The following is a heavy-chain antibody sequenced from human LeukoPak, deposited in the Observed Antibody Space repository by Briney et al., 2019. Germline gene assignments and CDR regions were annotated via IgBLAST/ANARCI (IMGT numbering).Heavy chain of an antibody. V-gene: IGHV1-8*01. J-gene: IGHJ5*02. Sequence: GASVKVSCKASGYTFTSYDINWVRQATGQGLEWMGWMNPNSGNTGYAQKFQGRVTMTRNTSISTAYMELSSLRSEDTAVYYCARGALGVWFGEEFGDWFDPWGQGTLVTVSS. D-gene: IGHD3-10*01. CDR2: MNPNSGNT. CDR3: ARGALGVWFGEEFGDWFDP. CDR1: GYTFTSYD.